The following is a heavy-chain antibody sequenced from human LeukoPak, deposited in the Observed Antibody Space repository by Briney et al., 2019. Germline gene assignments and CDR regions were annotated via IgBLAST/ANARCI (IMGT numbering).Heavy chain of an antibody. CDR3: ARDRYSGYEGSWFDP. V-gene: IGHV4-34*01. Sequence: PSETLSLTCAVYGVSFSGYYWSWIRQPPGKGLEWIGEINHSGSTNYNPSLKSRVTISVDTSKNQFSLKLSSVTAADTAVYYCARDRYSGYEGSWFDPWGQGTLVTVSS. CDR2: INHSGST. D-gene: IGHD5-12*01. J-gene: IGHJ5*02. CDR1: GVSFSGYY.